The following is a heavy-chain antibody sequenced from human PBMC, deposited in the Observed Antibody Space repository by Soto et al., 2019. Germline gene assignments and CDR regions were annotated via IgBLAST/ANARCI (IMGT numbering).Heavy chain of an antibody. V-gene: IGHV5-51*01. CDR1: GYSFTSYC. Sequence: PGEPLKIDCNCSGYSFTSYCIGWVRQMPGKGLEWMGIIYPGGSDTRYSPSFQGQVTISADKSISTAYLQWSSLKASDTAMYYCARLLLWGPVDYWGQGTLVTFSS. CDR3: ARLLLWGPVDY. CDR2: IYPGGSDT. J-gene: IGHJ4*02. D-gene: IGHD3-10*01.